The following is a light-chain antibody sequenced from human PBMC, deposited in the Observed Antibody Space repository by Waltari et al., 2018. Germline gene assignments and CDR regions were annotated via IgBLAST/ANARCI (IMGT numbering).Light chain of an antibody. J-gene: IGKJ1*01. CDR1: QSISSW. Sequence: DIQMTQSPSTLSASVGDRVTITYRASQSISSWLAWYQQKPGKVPKFLTYKASTLESGVPSRFSGSGSWTEFTLTISGLQPDDFATYYCQQYYGYPRTFGQGTKVEFK. CDR3: QQYYGYPRT. V-gene: IGKV1-5*03. CDR2: KAS.